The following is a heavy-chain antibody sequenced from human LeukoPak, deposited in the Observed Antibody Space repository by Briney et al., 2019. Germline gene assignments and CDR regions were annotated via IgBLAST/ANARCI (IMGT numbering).Heavy chain of an antibody. CDR1: GYTFTGYY. J-gene: IGHJ4*02. Sequence: ASVKVSCKASGYTFTGYYIHWVRQAPGQGLEWMGWINPNSGDTKYAQKFQGRVTVTRDTSITTAYVELSRLRSDDTAVYYCARVLLMNDFWSGSDYWGQGTLVTVSS. CDR2: INPNSGDT. V-gene: IGHV1-2*02. D-gene: IGHD3-3*01. CDR3: ARVLLMNDFWSGSDY.